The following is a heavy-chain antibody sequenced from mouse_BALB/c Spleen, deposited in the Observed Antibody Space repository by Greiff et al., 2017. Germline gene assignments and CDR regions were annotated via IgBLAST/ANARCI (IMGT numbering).Heavy chain of an antibody. V-gene: IGHV1-7*01. J-gene: IGHJ2*01. CDR1: GFTFTSYW. CDR2: INPSTGYT. Sequence: VQLQQSGAELAKPGASVKMSCKASGFTFTSYWMHWVKQRPGQGLAWIGYINPSTGYTEYNQKFKDKATLTADKSSSTAYMQLSSLTSEDSAVYYCARKGLLRFYYFDYWGQGTTLTVSS. CDR3: ARKGLLRFYYFDY. D-gene: IGHD1-1*01.